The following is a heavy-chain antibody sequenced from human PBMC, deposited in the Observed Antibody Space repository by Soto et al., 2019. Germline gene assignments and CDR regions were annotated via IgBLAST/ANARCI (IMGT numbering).Heavy chain of an antibody. CDR3: ARGRESWFDP. Sequence: EVQLVESGGGLVKPGGSLRLSCAASGFTFSSYSMNWVRQAPGKGLEWVSSISSSSSYIYYADSVKGRFTISRDNAKNSLYLQMNRLRAEDTAVYYCARGRESWFDPWGQGTLVTVSS. CDR1: GFTFSSYS. V-gene: IGHV3-21*01. CDR2: ISSSSSYI. J-gene: IGHJ5*02.